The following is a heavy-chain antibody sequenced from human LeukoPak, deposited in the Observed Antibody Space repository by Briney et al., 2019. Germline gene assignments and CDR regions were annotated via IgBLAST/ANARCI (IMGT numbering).Heavy chain of an antibody. Sequence: PGGSLRLSCAASGFTFSNYWMGWVRQAPGKGLEWVSGISWNSGSIGYADSVKGRFTISRDNAKNSLYLQMNSLRAEDTALYYCAKKSSVAYALDYWGQGTLVTVSS. CDR3: AKKSSVAYALDY. D-gene: IGHD4-23*01. CDR2: ISWNSGSI. CDR1: GFTFSNYW. J-gene: IGHJ4*02. V-gene: IGHV3-9*01.